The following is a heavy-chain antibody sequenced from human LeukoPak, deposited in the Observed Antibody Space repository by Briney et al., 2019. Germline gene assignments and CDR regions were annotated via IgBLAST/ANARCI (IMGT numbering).Heavy chain of an antibody. CDR3: AGVRSSGSTYDSFSP. CDR2: IFYSGST. Sequence: PETLSLTCTVPGGSISSYYWSWVRQQPGKGLEWVGYIFYSGSTNYNHSLRSRVTISVDPSKNHLSLNLRSVTAADTPVYFFAGVRSSGSTYDSFSPWGQGTLLTVSS. CDR1: GGSISSYY. D-gene: IGHD6-19*01. V-gene: IGHV4-59*01. J-gene: IGHJ5*02.